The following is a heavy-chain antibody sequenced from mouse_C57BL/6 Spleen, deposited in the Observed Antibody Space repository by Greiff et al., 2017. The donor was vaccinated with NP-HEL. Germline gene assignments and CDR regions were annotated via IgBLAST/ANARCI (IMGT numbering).Heavy chain of an antibody. CDR2: IYPGDGDT. Sequence: VQLQASGPELVKPGASVTISCKASGYAFSSSWMNWVKQRPGKGLEWIGRIYPGDGDTNYNGKFKGKATLTADKSSSTAYMQLSSLTSEDSAVYFCAREDTTVVATDYAMDYWGQGTSVTVSS. D-gene: IGHD1-1*01. V-gene: IGHV1-82*01. J-gene: IGHJ4*01. CDR3: AREDTTVVATDYAMDY. CDR1: GYAFSSSW.